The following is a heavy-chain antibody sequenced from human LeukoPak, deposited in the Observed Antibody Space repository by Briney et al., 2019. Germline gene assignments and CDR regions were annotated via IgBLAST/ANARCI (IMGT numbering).Heavy chain of an antibody. V-gene: IGHV4-34*01. CDR3: ARVGRGPFGGVIVRNPFYFDY. D-gene: IGHD3-16*02. CDR2: INHSGST. CDR1: GGSFSGYY. Sequence: PSETLSLTCAVYGGSFSGYYWSWIRQPPGKGLEWIGEINHSGSTNYNPSLKSRVTISVDTSKNQFSLKLSSVPAADTAVYYCARVGRGPFGGVIVRNPFYFDYWGQGTLVTVSS. J-gene: IGHJ4*02.